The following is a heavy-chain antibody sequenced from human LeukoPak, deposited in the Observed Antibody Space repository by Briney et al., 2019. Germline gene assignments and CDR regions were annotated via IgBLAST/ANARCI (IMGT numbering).Heavy chain of an antibody. Sequence: PGGSLRLSCAASGFTFSSYAMSWVRQAPGKGLEWVSVIYSGGSTYYADSVKGRFTISRHNSKNTLYLQMNSLRAEDTAVYYCASTRYSYGYYYYYGMDVWGQGTTVTVSS. D-gene: IGHD5-18*01. CDR2: IYSGGST. J-gene: IGHJ6*02. CDR3: ASTRYSYGYYYYYGMDV. CDR1: GFTFSSYA. V-gene: IGHV3-53*04.